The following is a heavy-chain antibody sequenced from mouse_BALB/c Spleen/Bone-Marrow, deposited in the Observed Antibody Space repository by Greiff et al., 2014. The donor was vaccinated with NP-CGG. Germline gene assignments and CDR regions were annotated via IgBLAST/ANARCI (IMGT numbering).Heavy chain of an antibody. CDR3: ARFTRDY. CDR2: INPGIGGT. CDR1: GYAFTNYL. V-gene: IGHV1-54*01. Sequence: VQLQQSEDELVRPGTSVKVSCKASGYAFTNYLIEWFKQRPGQGLEWIGRINPGIGGTTYNAKFKGKATLTADKSSTTAYMQLSSLTSDDSAVYFCARFTRDYWGQGTTLTVSS. J-gene: IGHJ2*01.